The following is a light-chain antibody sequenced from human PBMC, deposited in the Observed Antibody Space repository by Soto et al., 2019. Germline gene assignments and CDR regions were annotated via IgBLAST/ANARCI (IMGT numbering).Light chain of an antibody. J-gene: IGKJ1*01. CDR3: VQVTHWPRT. V-gene: IGKV2-30*01. CDR1: PCLVYTNGATY. Sequence: DAVMTQSPLSLPVTLCQPTSIFCRSSPCLVYTNGATYLNWLHQRPGQSPRRLIYQVSYRHSAAPDGSSGIGSGTDFTLKFSRVEAKDVAVYSCVQVTHWPRTSGKGTKWIS. CDR2: QVS.